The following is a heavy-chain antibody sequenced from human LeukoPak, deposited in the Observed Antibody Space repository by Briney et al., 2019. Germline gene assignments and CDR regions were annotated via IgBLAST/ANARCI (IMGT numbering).Heavy chain of an antibody. CDR3: ARHSGAVAGTERGIMPYYFDY. CDR1: GYRFTSYW. Sequence: GESLKISCKGSGYRFTSYWIGWVRQMPGKGLEWMGIIYPGDSDTGYSPSFQGQVTISADKSISTAYLQWSSLKASDTAMYYCARHSGAVAGTERGIMPYYFDYWGQGTLVTVSS. J-gene: IGHJ4*02. D-gene: IGHD6-19*01. V-gene: IGHV5-51*01. CDR2: IYPGDSDT.